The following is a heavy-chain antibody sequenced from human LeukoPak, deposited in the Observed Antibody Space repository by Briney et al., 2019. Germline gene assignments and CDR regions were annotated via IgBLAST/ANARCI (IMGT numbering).Heavy chain of an antibody. J-gene: IGHJ4*02. CDR2: INSDGSWT. CDR1: GNYS. D-gene: IGHD2/OR15-2a*01. Sequence: GGSLRLACAASGNYSMHWVRQAPGKGLVWVSHINSDGSWTSYADSVKGRFTISKDNAKNTVYLQMNSLRAEDTAVYYCVSFYETYWGRGTLVTVSS. V-gene: IGHV3-74*01. CDR3: VSFYETY.